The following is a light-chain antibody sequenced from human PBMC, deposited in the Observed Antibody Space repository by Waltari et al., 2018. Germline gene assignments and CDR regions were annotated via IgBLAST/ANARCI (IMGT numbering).Light chain of an antibody. J-gene: IGKJ1*01. Sequence: DIVLTQSPGPLSLSPGDRATLFCRASQSVTRTLAWYQQKPGQAPRLLIYDASSRATGIPDRFSGSGYGTDFSLTISRLEPEDFAVYYCQKYGTLPATFGQGTKVEIK. CDR3: QKYGTLPAT. V-gene: IGKV3-20*01. CDR2: DAS. CDR1: QSVTRT.